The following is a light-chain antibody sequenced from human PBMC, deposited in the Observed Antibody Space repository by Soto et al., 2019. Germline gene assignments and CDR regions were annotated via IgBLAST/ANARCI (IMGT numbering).Light chain of an antibody. CDR2: EDS. CDR3: CSYAGSGTYV. CDR1: SSDVGSYNL. J-gene: IGLJ1*01. V-gene: IGLV2-23*01. Sequence: QSVLTQPPSASGTPGQRVTISCTGTSSDVGSYNLVSWYQQHPGKAPKLIIYEDSKRPSGVSNRFSGSKSGNTASLTISGLQAEDEADYYCCSYAGSGTYVFGTGTKVTVL.